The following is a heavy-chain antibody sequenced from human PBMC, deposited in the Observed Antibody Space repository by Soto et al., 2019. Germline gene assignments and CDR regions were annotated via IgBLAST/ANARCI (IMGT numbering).Heavy chain of an antibody. Sequence: SETLSLTCTVSGGSISSSSYYWGWIRQPPGKGLEWIGSIYYSGSTYYNPSLKSRVTISVDTSKNQFSLKLSSVTAADTAVYYCAREGSYSAYNFAHGIQLWSFDFWGQGALVTVSS. V-gene: IGHV4-39*02. D-gene: IGHD5-12*01. J-gene: IGHJ4*02. CDR2: IYYSGST. CDR3: AREGSYSAYNFAHGIQLWSFDF. CDR1: GGSISSSSYY.